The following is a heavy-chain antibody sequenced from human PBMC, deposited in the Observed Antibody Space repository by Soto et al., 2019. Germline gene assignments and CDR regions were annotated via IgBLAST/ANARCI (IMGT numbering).Heavy chain of an antibody. CDR3: ARLGGHCGATCFGYYAMDV. D-gene: IGHD2-21*01. Sequence: QLQLQESGPRLVKPSETLSLTCTVSGGSISSGPYSWGWIRQPPGQGLAWIVTFHYSGSTHYNPSLGDRVTISLEAAKEEFPLGVNSVTAADTAVYYCARLGGHCGATCFGYYAMDVWGQGTTVTVSS. J-gene: IGHJ6*02. CDR1: GGSISSGPYS. CDR2: FHYSGST. V-gene: IGHV4-39*01.